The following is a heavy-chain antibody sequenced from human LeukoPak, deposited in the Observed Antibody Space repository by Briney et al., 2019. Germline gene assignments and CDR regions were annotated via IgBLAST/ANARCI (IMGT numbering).Heavy chain of an antibody. J-gene: IGHJ4*02. Sequence: ASVKVSCKASGYTFTSYYMHWVRQAPGQGLEWMGIINPSGGSTSYTQKFQGRVTMTRDMSTSTVYMELSSLRSEDTAVYYCARDGYCGGDCYSGVFDYWGQGTLVTVSS. CDR1: GYTFTSYY. D-gene: IGHD2-21*02. V-gene: IGHV1-46*01. CDR2: INPSGGST. CDR3: ARDGYCGGDCYSGVFDY.